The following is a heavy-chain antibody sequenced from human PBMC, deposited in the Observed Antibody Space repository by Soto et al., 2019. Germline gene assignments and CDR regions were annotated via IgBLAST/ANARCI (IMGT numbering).Heavy chain of an antibody. CDR2: IYHSGST. J-gene: IGHJ4*02. CDR3: ASSDGLTGTTPSFDY. Sequence: QLQLQESGSGLVKPSQTLSLTCAVSGGSISSGGYSWSWIRQPPGKGLEWIGYIYHSGSTYYNPSLKSRVTISVDRSKNQFSLKLSSVTAADTAVYYCASSDGLTGTTPSFDYWGQGTLVTVSS. CDR1: GGSISSGGYS. D-gene: IGHD1-7*01. V-gene: IGHV4-30-2*01.